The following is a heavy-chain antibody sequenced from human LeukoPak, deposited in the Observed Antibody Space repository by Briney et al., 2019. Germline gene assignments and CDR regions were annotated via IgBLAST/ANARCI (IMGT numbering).Heavy chain of an antibody. J-gene: IGHJ4*02. Sequence: PSETLSLTCTVSGGSISSYYWSWIRQPPGKGLEWIGYIYYSGSTNYNPSLKSRVTISVDTSKNQFSLKLTSVTAADTAVYYCARDYYDSSGSGYYDYFDFWGQGTLVTVSS. V-gene: IGHV4-59*12. CDR1: GGSISSYY. CDR2: IYYSGST. D-gene: IGHD3-22*01. CDR3: ARDYYDSSGSGYYDYFDF.